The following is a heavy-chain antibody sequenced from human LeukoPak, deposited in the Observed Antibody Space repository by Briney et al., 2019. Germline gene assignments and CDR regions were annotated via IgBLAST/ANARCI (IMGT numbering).Heavy chain of an antibody. Sequence: GASVKVSCKASGYTFTSYAMHWVRQAPGQRLEWMGWINAGNGNTKYSQKFQGRVTITRDTSASTAYMATSSLRSEDTVVYYCAREIDRDDYNRFFDYWGQGTLVTVSS. CDR2: INAGNGNT. D-gene: IGHD5-24*01. CDR3: AREIDRDDYNRFFDY. V-gene: IGHV1-3*01. J-gene: IGHJ4*02. CDR1: GYTFTSYA.